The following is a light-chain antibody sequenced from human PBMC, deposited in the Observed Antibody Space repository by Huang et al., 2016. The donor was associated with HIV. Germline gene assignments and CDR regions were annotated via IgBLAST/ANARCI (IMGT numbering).Light chain of an antibody. CDR1: QTILHDSDSSNY. J-gene: IGKJ3*01. V-gene: IGKV4-1*01. CDR2: WAS. CDR3: QQFYSSPFT. Sequence: DIVMTQSPDSLAVSLGERATINCKSSQTILHDSDSSNYLAWYQQKPAHPPKLLIHWASTRKTGVPDRFSGSGSGTDFTLTISSLQAEDVAVYYCQQFYSSPFTFGPGTNVDI.